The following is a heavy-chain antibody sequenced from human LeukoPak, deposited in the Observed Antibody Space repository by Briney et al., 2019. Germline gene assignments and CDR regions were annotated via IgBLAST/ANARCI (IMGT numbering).Heavy chain of an antibody. J-gene: IGHJ6*03. CDR3: ARDPRIAVAGTIAYDYFFHMDV. CDR1: GFTFSSYW. D-gene: IGHD6-19*01. V-gene: IGHV3-30*03. Sequence: GGSLRLSCAASGFTFSSYWMSWVRQAPGKGLEWVAVISHDGGNKYYTDSVKGRFTVSRDNSKNTVYMHMNSLRPNDTALYYCARDPRIAVAGTIAYDYFFHMDVWGKGTTVIVSS. CDR2: ISHDGGNK.